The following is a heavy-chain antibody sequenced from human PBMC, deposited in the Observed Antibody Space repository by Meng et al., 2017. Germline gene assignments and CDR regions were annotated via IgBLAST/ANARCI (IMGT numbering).Heavy chain of an antibody. V-gene: IGHV1-69*13. Sequence: SVTVSCKASGGTFSSYAISWVRQAPGQGLEWMGGIIPIFGTANYAQKFQGRVTITADESTSTAYMELSSLRSEDTAVYYCARLADYYDSSGYYKGLFGHWFDPWGQGTLVTVSS. CDR2: IIPIFGTA. D-gene: IGHD3-22*01. J-gene: IGHJ5*02. CDR1: GGTFSSYA. CDR3: ARLADYYDSSGYYKGLFGHWFDP.